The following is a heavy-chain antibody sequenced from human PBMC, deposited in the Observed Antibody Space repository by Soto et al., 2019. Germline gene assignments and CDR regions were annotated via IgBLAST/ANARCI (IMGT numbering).Heavy chain of an antibody. D-gene: IGHD2-2*01. CDR3: ARDMICSTTTSCYGVGAFHI. CDR1: GGSISSDY. V-gene: IGHV4-59*01. Sequence: SETLSLTCTVSGGSISSDYWSWIRQPPGKGLEWIGNIYYSENTNYNPSLKSRVTISLDTSNNKFSLRLSSVTAADTAVYYCARDMICSTTTSCYGVGAFHIWGQGTVVTVSS. CDR2: IYYSENT. J-gene: IGHJ3*02.